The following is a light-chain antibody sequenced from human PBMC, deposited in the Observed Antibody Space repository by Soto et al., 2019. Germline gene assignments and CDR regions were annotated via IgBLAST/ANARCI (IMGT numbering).Light chain of an antibody. CDR1: SSNIGAGYD. Sequence: QSALTQPPSVSGAPGQRVTISCTGNSSNIGAGYDVHWYQQLPGTAPKLLIYGNFNRPSGVPDRFSGSKSGTSASLAIIGLQAEDEADYYCQSYDSSLSGSEVFGTGTKVTVL. V-gene: IGLV1-40*01. CDR2: GNF. J-gene: IGLJ1*01. CDR3: QSYDSSLSGSEV.